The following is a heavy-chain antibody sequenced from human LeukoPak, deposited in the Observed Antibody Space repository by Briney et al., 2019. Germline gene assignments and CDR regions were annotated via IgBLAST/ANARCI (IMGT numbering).Heavy chain of an antibody. CDR1: GFAFNTYW. CDR2: ISTSSSTI. Sequence: GGSLRLSCAASGFAFNTYWMSWVRQAPGKGLEWVSYISTSSSTIYYADSVKGRFTISRDNAKNSLYPQMNSLRAEDTAVYYCARESYFYRAVDSWGQGTLVTVSS. V-gene: IGHV3-48*01. J-gene: IGHJ4*02. D-gene: IGHD1-26*01. CDR3: ARESYFYRAVDS.